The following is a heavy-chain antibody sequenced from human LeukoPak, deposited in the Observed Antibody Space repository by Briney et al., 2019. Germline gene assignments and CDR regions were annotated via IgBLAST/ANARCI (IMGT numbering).Heavy chain of an antibody. Sequence: GGSLRLSCAASGFIFSSYWMGWVRQAPGKGLEWVANIKRDGSERYYVDSVKGRFTISRDNALNSLYLQMNSLRDEDTGVYYCARDKEAAVDFWSGYYPLWGQGTLVTVPS. CDR1: GFIFSSYW. CDR3: ARDKEAAVDFWSGYYPL. CDR2: IKRDGSER. V-gene: IGHV3-7*01. J-gene: IGHJ4*02. D-gene: IGHD3-3*01.